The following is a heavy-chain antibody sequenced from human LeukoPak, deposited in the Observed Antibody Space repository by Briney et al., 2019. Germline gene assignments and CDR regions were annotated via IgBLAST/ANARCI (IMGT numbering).Heavy chain of an antibody. CDR3: ARDRPHYYDSSGYYLADYYYYGMDV. D-gene: IGHD3-22*01. V-gene: IGHV1-2*02. Sequence: ASVKVSCKASGYTFTGYYMHWVRQAPGQGLEWMGWINPNSGGTNYAQKFQGRVTMTRDTSISTAYMELSRLRSDDTAVYYCARDRPHYYDSSGYYLADYYYYGMDVWGQGTTVTVSS. J-gene: IGHJ6*02. CDR1: GYTFTGYY. CDR2: INPNSGGT.